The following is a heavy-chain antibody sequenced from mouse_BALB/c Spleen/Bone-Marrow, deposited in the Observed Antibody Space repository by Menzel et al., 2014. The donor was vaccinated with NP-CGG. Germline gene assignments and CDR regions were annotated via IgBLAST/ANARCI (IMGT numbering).Heavy chain of an antibody. D-gene: IGHD2-4*01. CDR2: ISNGGGST. Sequence: EVKLVESGGGLVQPGGSLKLSCAPSGFTFSDYYMHWVRQTPEKRLEWVAYISNGGGSTYYPDTVKGRFTISRDNAKNTLYLQMSRLKPEDTAMYYCARHNYDETWFAYWGQGTLVTVSA. V-gene: IGHV5-12*01. CDR1: GFTFSDYY. J-gene: IGHJ3*01. CDR3: ARHNYDETWFAY.